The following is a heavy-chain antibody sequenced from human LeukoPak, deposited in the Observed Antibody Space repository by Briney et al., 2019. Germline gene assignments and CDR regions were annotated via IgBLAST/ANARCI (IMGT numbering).Heavy chain of an antibody. D-gene: IGHD3-22*01. CDR3: ARDYYDSSGYYSLFGY. CDR1: GGSISSYY. Sequence: SETLSLTCTVSGGSISSYYWSWIRQPPGKGLEWIGYIYYSGSTNYNPSLKSRVTISVDTSKNQFSLKLSSVTAAATAVYYCARDYYDSSGYYSLFGYWGQGTLVTVSS. V-gene: IGHV4-59*01. J-gene: IGHJ4*02. CDR2: IYYSGST.